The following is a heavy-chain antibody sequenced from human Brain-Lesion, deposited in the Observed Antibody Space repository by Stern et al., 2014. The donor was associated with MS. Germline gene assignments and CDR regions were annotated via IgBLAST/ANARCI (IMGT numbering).Heavy chain of an antibody. CDR1: GDSISRDNYF. CDR2: IHASGST. CDR3: ARASAPLYSGNWFDS. Sequence: VQLVESGPGLVKPSQTLCVTCTVSGDSISRDNYFWSWIRQAAGKRLEWIGRIHASGSTFYNPSLKSRVTISVDPSKTQFSLKLNSVTAEDTAVYYCARASAPLYSGNWFDSWGQGTLVSVSS. D-gene: IGHD5-18*01. J-gene: IGHJ5*01. V-gene: IGHV4-61*02.